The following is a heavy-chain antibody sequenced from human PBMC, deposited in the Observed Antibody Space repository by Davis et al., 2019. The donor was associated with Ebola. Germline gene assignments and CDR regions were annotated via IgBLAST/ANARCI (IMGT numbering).Heavy chain of an antibody. CDR2: INHSGST. CDR3: ARGVGGTTGWFDP. V-gene: IGHV4-34*01. CDR1: GGSLSVYY. J-gene: IGHJ5*02. Sequence: MPGGSLRLSCAVYGGSLSVYYWSWIRQPPGKGLEWIGEINHSGSTNYNPSLKSRVTISVDTSKNQFSLKLSSVTAADTAVYYCARGVGGTTGWFDPWGQGTLVTVSS. D-gene: IGHD1-26*01.